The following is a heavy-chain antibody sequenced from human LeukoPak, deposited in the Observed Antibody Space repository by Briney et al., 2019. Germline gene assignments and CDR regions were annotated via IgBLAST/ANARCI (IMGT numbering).Heavy chain of an antibody. V-gene: IGHV3-66*01. Sequence: GGSLRLSCAASGFTFSSYSMNWVRQAPGKGLEWGSLIYSDGTTQYADSVKGRFTISRDNSKNTMYLQMNSLRAEDPAVYYCGALSGTTPLGGVGGQGTLVTVSS. CDR3: GALSGTTPLGGV. D-gene: IGHD1-1*01. J-gene: IGHJ4*02. CDR1: GFTFSSYS. CDR2: IYSDGTT.